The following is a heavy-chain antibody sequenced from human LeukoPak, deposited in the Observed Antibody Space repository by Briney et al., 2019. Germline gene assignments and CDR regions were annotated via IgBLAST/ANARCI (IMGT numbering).Heavy chain of an antibody. CDR1: GGSISNYY. CDR2: IYYSGAT. V-gene: IGHV4-59*08. D-gene: IGHD3-10*01. J-gene: IGHJ4*02. Sequence: SETLSLTCTVSGGSISNYYWSWIRQPPGKGLERIGHIYYSGATKYNPSLKSRITISVDTSKNQFSLMLSSVTAADTAVYYCARFGITVVRGGKYYFDYWGQGTLVTASS. CDR3: ARFGITVVRGGKYYFDY.